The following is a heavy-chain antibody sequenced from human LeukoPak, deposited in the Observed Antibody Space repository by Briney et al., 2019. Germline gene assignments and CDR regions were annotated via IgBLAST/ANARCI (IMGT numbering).Heavy chain of an antibody. CDR2: ISSSGSSI. J-gene: IGHJ3*02. Sequence: GGSLRLSCAASGFSFSSHTINWVRQAPGKGLEWVSSISSSGSSIYYADSLRGRFTISRDNAKNSPFLQMHSLRAEDTAVYYCATLTTVTHDAFDIWGQGTMVTVSS. V-gene: IGHV3-21*01. CDR1: GFSFSSHT. D-gene: IGHD4-17*01. CDR3: ATLTTVTHDAFDI.